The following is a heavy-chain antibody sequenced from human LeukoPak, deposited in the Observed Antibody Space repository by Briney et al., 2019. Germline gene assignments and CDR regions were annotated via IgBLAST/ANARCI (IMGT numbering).Heavy chain of an antibody. V-gene: IGHV3-23*01. D-gene: IGHD3-10*01. CDR1: GFTFSSYG. J-gene: IGHJ4*02. CDR2: ISGSGGST. Sequence: GGTLRLSCAASGFTFSSYGMSWVRQAPGKGLEWVSAISGSGGSTYYADSVKGRFTISRDNSKNTLYLQMNSLRAEDTAVYYCAKVPVRGRGPNYFDYWGQGTLVTVSS. CDR3: AKVPVRGRGPNYFDY.